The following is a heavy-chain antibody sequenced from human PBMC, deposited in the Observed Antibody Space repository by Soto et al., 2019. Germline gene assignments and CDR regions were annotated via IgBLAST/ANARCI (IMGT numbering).Heavy chain of an antibody. CDR2: IDPNSGGT. CDR1: GYTFTGYY. CDR3: ATHRHYDFWSGYSSYYGMDV. D-gene: IGHD3-3*01. J-gene: IGHJ6*02. Sequence: ASVKVSCKASGYTFTGYYMHWVRQAPGQGLEWMGRIDPNSGGTNYAHKFQGRVTMTRDTSISTAYMELSRLRSDDTAVYYCATHRHYDFWSGYSSYYGMDVWGQGTTVTVS. V-gene: IGHV1-2*06.